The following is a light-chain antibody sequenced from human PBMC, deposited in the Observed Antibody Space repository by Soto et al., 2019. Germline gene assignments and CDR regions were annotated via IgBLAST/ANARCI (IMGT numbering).Light chain of an antibody. CDR2: DVS. Sequence: QSVLTQPPSVSGSPGQSVTISCTGTNSYIGNYNYVSWYQQHPGKAPKVMIYDVSKRPSGVPDRFSGSKSGNTASLTISGLQDEDEADYYCCSYPGSHTWVFGGGTKLTVL. CDR3: CSYPGSHTWV. J-gene: IGLJ3*02. CDR1: NSYIGNYNY. V-gene: IGLV2-11*01.